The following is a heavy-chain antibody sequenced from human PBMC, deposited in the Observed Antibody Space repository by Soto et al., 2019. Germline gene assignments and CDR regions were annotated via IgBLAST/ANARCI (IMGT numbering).Heavy chain of an antibody. V-gene: IGHV4-59*02. CDR3: GRDLHCSGGSCYGTPGAFDI. D-gene: IGHD2-15*01. Sequence: NPSETVSLTCTVSGGSVSSYYWSWIRQPPGKGLEWIGYIYYSGSTNYNPSLKSRVTISVDTSKNQFSLKLSSVTAADTAVYYCGRDLHCSGGSCYGTPGAFDIWGPGTMLTFSS. J-gene: IGHJ3*02. CDR1: GGSVSSYY. CDR2: IYYSGST.